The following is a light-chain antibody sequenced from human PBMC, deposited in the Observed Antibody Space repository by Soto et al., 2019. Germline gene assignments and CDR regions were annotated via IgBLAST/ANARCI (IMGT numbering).Light chain of an antibody. CDR3: QQYRSWPRT. Sequence: EIVMTQSPATLSVSPGERVTLSCRASQSVDINLAWYQQKPGQAPRLLIYGASTRATMPGRFSGRGAGAEFTLTISSLQSEDFAVYYCQQYRSWPRTFGQGTKVDI. J-gene: IGKJ1*01. CDR1: QSVDIN. CDR2: GAS. V-gene: IGKV3-15*01.